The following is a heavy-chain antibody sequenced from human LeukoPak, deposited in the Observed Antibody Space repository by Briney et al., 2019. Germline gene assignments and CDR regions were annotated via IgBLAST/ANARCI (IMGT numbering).Heavy chain of an antibody. CDR1: GFTYSRCS. J-gene: IGHJ4*02. CDR2: ISSSSSYI. V-gene: IGHV3-21*01. Sequence: PGGSLRLSCAASGFTYSRCSMNWVRQAPGKGLEWVSSISSSSSYIYYADSVKGRFTISRDNAKNSLYLQMNSLRAEDTAVYYCARDADRDYFDYWGQGTLVTVSS. CDR3: ARDADRDYFDY.